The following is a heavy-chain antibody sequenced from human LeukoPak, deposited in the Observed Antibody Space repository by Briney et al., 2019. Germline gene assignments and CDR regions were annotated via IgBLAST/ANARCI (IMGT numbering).Heavy chain of an antibody. CDR3: ARAHHNDSFDYYYYYYMDV. V-gene: IGHV3-33*08. D-gene: IGHD5-18*01. CDR2: IRYDGSNT. J-gene: IGHJ6*03. CDR1: GFTFSSYG. Sequence: GGSLRLSCAASGFTFSSYGMHWVRQAPGKGLEWVAFIRYDGSNTYYADSVKGRFTISTDNAKNSLYLQMNSLRAEETAGYYCARAHHNDSFDYYYYYYMDVWGKGTTVTVSS.